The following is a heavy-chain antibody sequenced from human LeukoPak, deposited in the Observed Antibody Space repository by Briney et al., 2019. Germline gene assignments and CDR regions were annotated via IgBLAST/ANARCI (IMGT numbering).Heavy chain of an antibody. D-gene: IGHD2-2*01. CDR3: ASMVVPAAIMFGHSVYYYYYMDV. V-gene: IGHV1-69*02. Sequence: GASVKVSCKASGGTFSSHTISWVRQAPGQGLEWMGRIIPILGIANYAQKFQGRVTITADKSTSTAYMELSSLRSEDTAVYYCASMVVPAAIMFGHSVYYYYYMDVWGKGTTVTVSS. CDR2: IIPILGIA. J-gene: IGHJ6*03. CDR1: GGTFSSHT.